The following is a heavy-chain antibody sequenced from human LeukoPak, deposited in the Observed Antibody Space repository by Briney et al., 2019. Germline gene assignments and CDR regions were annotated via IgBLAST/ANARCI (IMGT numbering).Heavy chain of an antibody. J-gene: IGHJ4*02. D-gene: IGHD3-10*01. V-gene: IGHV3-53*01. Sequence: PGGSLRLSCAASGFTVSSNYMSWVRQAPGKWLEWVTAIYSGGTTSYADSVKGRFTISRDNSKNTLFLQLNSLRAEDTAVYYCARVSSYGSGSYYHYYFDYWGQGTLVTVSS. CDR3: ARVSSYGSGSYYHYYFDY. CDR1: GFTVSSNY. CDR2: IYSGGTT.